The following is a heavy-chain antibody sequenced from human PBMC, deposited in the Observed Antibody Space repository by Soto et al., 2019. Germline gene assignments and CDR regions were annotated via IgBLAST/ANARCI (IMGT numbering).Heavy chain of an antibody. CDR1: GAASSGSD. Sequence: PSETLSLTCTDCGAASSGSDGSWIRKSAGKGREGKGRSYASGATGYKPWLKSRVMMSVDTSKKQFSLKLRSVTAADTAVYYCVRDGTKTLRDWFDPWGQGIAVTVS. V-gene: IGHV4-4*07. CDR3: VRDGTKTLRDWFDP. CDR2: SYASGAT. J-gene: IGHJ5*02. D-gene: IGHD1-1*01.